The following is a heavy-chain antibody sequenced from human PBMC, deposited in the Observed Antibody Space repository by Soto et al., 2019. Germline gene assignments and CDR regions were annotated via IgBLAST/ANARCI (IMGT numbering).Heavy chain of an antibody. Sequence: PSETLSLTCAVSGYSISSGYYWGWIRQPPGKGLEWIGSIYHSGSTYYNPSLKSRVTISVDTSKNQFSLKLSSVTAADTAVYYCARGDFWSGYYQYYFDYWGQGTLVTVSS. D-gene: IGHD3-3*01. J-gene: IGHJ4*02. CDR1: GYSISSGYY. CDR2: IYHSGST. CDR3: ARGDFWSGYYQYYFDY. V-gene: IGHV4-38-2*01.